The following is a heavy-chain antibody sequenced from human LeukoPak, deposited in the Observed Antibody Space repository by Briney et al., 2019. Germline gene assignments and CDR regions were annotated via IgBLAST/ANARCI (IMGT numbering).Heavy chain of an antibody. D-gene: IGHD3-22*01. Sequence: GGSLRLSCAASGFTFSSYAMSWVRQAPGKGLEWVSAISGSGGSTYYADSVKGRFTISRDNSKSTLYLQMNSLRAEDTAVYYCAKPPPYYYDSSGYYYEYYWGQGTLVTVSS. J-gene: IGHJ4*02. CDR3: AKPPPYYYDSSGYYYEYY. CDR1: GFTFSSYA. CDR2: ISGSGGST. V-gene: IGHV3-23*01.